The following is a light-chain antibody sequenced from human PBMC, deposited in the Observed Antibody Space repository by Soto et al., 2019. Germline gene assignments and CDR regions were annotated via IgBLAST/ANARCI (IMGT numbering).Light chain of an antibody. J-gene: IGKJ4*01. V-gene: IGKV3-20*01. CDR1: QSVSSDY. Sequence: TQSPGTLSLSPGERATLSCRASQSVSSDYLAWYQQKPGQAPRLLIYGASIRATGIPDRFSGSGSGTDFTLTISRLEPEDFAVYYCQQYGRSPRVTFGGGTKVDIK. CDR3: QQYGRSPRVT. CDR2: GAS.